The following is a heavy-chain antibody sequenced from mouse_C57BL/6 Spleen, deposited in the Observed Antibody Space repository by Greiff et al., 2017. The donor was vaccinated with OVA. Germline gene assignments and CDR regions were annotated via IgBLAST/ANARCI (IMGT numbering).Heavy chain of an antibody. CDR3: ARYGSSYGWYFDV. Sequence: DVQLVESGGGLVKPGGSLKLSCAASGFTFSSYTMSWVRQTPEKRLEWVATISGGGGNTYYPDSVKGRFTISRDNAKNTLYLQMSSLRSEDTALYYCARYGSSYGWYFDVWGTGTTVTVSS. CDR2: ISGGGGNT. V-gene: IGHV5-9*01. J-gene: IGHJ1*03. D-gene: IGHD1-1*01. CDR1: GFTFSSYT.